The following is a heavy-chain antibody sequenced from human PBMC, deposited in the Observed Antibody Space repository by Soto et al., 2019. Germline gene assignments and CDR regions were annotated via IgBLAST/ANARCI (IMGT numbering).Heavy chain of an antibody. CDR1: GGSISSGDYY. J-gene: IGHJ4*02. V-gene: IGHV4-30-4*01. CDR2: IYYSGST. CDR3: ARARDWNPFDY. D-gene: IGHD1-1*01. Sequence: QVQLQESGPGLVKPSQTLSLTCTVSGGSISSGDYYWSWIRQPPWKGLEWIGYIYYSGSTSYNPSLKSRATISVDTSKHQFSLTLTSVTAADTAVYFCARARDWNPFDYWGRGTLVTVSP.